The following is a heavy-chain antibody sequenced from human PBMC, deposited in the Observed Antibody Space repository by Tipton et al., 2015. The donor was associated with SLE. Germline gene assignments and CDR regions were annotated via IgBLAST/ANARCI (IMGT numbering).Heavy chain of an antibody. V-gene: IGHV4-59*12. CDR2: IYYSGST. CDR1: GGSFSGYY. Sequence: TLSLTCAVYGGSFSGYYWSWIRQPPGMGLEWIGYIYYSGSTNYNPSLKSRVTISVDTSKNQFSLKLSSVTAADTAVYYCARGKGYSYGPLDYWGQGTLVTVSS. J-gene: IGHJ4*02. D-gene: IGHD5-18*01. CDR3: ARGKGYSYGPLDY.